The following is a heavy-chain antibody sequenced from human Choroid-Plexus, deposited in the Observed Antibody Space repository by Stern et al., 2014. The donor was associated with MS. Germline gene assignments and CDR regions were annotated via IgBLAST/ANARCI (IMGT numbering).Heavy chain of an antibody. D-gene: IGHD2/OR15-2a*01. CDR3: AKDRQYLTYFFDH. V-gene: IGHV3-30*18. J-gene: IGHJ5*02. CDR1: GFTFGSCA. Sequence: VQLVESGGGVVQPGRPLRLSCVASGFTFGSCAMPWVRQAPGKGLEWVAGVSYDGSNKYYADSVKGRFTISRDNSQNTLDMQMSSLRPEDTAVYYCAKDRQYLTYFFDHWGQGSLVTVSS. CDR2: VSYDGSNK.